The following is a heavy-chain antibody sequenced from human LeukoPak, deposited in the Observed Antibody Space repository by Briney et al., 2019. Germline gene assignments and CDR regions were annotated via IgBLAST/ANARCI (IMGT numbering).Heavy chain of an antibody. Sequence: SETLSLTCIVSGGSISSGSYYWSWIRQPAGKGLEWIGRIYTSGSTNYNPSLKSRVTISVDTSKNQFSLKLSSVTAADTAVYYCARERRAGAAFDIWGQGTMVTVSS. V-gene: IGHV4-61*02. D-gene: IGHD6-13*01. CDR3: ARERRAGAAFDI. CDR2: IYTSGST. J-gene: IGHJ3*02. CDR1: GGSISSGSYY.